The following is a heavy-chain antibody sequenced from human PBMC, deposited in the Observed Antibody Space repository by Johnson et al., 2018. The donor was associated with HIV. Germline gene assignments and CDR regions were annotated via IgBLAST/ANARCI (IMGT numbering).Heavy chain of an antibody. CDR2: ISSSGSTI. D-gene: IGHD6-6*01. Sequence: QVQLVESGGGLVKPGGSLRLSCAASGFTFSNAWMSWIRQAPGKGLEWVSYISSSGSTIYYADSVKGRFTISRDNSKNTLYLQINSLRAEDTAVYYCAKSIAARIVGYSFDIWGQGTMVTVSS. V-gene: IGHV3-11*04. CDR3: AKSIAARIVGYSFDI. CDR1: GFTFSNAW. J-gene: IGHJ3*02.